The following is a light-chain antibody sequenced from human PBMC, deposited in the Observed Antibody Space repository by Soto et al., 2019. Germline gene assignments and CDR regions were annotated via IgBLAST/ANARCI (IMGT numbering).Light chain of an antibody. Sequence: IVLTQSPGTLSLSPGERATLSCRAGQFVGTNLACYQQKSGQSPRHLIYGASSRATGIPGSFSGSGSGTAFTQPISRLEPDDFAVYYCKHYGSSLTVVQGTKVDIK. CDR3: KHYGSSLT. CDR1: QFVGTN. V-gene: IGKV3-20*01. J-gene: IGKJ1*01. CDR2: GAS.